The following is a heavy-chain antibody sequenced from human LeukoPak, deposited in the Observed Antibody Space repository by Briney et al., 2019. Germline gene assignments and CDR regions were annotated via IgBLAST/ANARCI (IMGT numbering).Heavy chain of an antibody. CDR1: GFTFSSYS. CDR2: ISSSSSYI. Sequence: PGGSLRLSCAASGFTFSSYSMNWVRQAPGKGLAWVSSISSSSSYIYYADSVKGRFTISRDNAKNSLYLQMNSLRAEDTAVYYCARALSIAAQYYFDYWGQGTLVTVSS. J-gene: IGHJ4*02. D-gene: IGHD6-6*01. CDR3: ARALSIAAQYYFDY. V-gene: IGHV3-21*01.